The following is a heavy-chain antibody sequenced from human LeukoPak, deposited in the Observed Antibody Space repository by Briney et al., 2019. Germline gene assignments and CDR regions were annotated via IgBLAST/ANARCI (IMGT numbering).Heavy chain of an antibody. CDR1: GFTFSSYG. D-gene: IGHD3-9*01. V-gene: IGHV3-30*02. Sequence: PGGSLRLSCAASGFTFSSYGMHWVRQAPGKGLEWVAFIRYDGSNKYYADSVKGRFTISRDNSKNTLYLQMSSLRAEDTAVYYCAKGVVVRYFDWLLTYEQTLDYWGQGTLVTVSS. CDR3: AKGVVVRYFDWLLTYEQTLDY. CDR2: IRYDGSNK. J-gene: IGHJ4*02.